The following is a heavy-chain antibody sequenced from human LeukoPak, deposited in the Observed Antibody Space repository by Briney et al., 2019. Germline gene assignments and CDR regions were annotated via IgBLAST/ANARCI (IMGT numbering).Heavy chain of an antibody. CDR3: ASSPGGTAAFDI. CDR2: IYYSGST. D-gene: IGHD1-1*01. Sequence: SETLSLTCTVSGGSISSYYWSWIRQPPGKGLEWIGYIYYSGSTNYNPSLKSRVTISVDTSKNQFSLKLSSVTPADTAVYYCASSPGGTAAFDIWGQGTLATVSS. J-gene: IGHJ3*02. CDR1: GGSISSYY. V-gene: IGHV4-59*01.